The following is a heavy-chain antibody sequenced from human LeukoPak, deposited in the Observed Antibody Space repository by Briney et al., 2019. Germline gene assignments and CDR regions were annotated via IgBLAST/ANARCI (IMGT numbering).Heavy chain of an antibody. Sequence: ASVKVSCKASGGTFSSYAISWVRQAPGQGREWMGRIILILGIANYAQKLQGRVTMTTDTSTRTAYMELRSLRSDDTAVYSCARGFFGAAMGSFDYWGQGTLVTVSS. CDR3: ARGFFGAAMGSFDY. D-gene: IGHD5-18*01. CDR1: GGTFSSYA. V-gene: IGHV1-69*04. J-gene: IGHJ4*02. CDR2: IILILGIA.